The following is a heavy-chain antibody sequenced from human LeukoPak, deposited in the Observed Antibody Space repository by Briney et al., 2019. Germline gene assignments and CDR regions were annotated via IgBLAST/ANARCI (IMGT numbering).Heavy chain of an antibody. CDR3: AKDPSPYLAVAVWFDP. CDR1: GFTFGNYG. CDR2: IRYDGSNK. Sequence: GGSLRLSCEASGFTFGNYGMHWVRQAPGKGLEWVSFIRYDGSNKYYADSVKGRFTISRDNSKNTLFVQMNSLRAEDTAVYYCAKDPSPYLAVAVWFDPWGQGTQVTVSS. J-gene: IGHJ5*02. V-gene: IGHV3-30*02. D-gene: IGHD6-19*01.